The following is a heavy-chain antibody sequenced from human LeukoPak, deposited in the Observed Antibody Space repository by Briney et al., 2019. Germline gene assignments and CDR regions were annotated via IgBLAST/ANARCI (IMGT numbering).Heavy chain of an antibody. CDR1: GGSISSSTYY. CDR3: ARGLHIQLWLRYYYYGMDV. V-gene: IGHV4-39*07. Sequence: KPSETLSLTCTVSGGSISSSTYYWAWIRQSPGKGLEWIGSITYSGSTYYNPSLESRVTISVDTSKNQFSLKLSSVTAADTAVYYCARGLHIQLWLRYYYYGMDVWGQGTTVTVSS. CDR2: ITYSGST. J-gene: IGHJ6*02. D-gene: IGHD5-18*01.